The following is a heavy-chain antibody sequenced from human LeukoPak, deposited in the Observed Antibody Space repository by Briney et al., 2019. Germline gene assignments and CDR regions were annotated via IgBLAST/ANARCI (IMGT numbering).Heavy chain of an antibody. Sequence: GASVKVSCKASGGTFSSYAISWVRQAPGQGLEWMGRIIPILGIANYAQKFQGRVTITADKSTSTAYMELSSLRSEDTAVYYCARDCSGGSCYGSNWFDPWGQGTLVTVS. CDR1: GGTFSSYA. CDR2: IIPILGIA. D-gene: IGHD2-15*01. V-gene: IGHV1-69*04. CDR3: ARDCSGGSCYGSNWFDP. J-gene: IGHJ5*02.